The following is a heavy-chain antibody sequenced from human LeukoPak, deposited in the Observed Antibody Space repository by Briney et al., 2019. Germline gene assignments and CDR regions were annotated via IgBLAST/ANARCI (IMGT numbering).Heavy chain of an antibody. CDR2: IIPIFGTA. D-gene: IGHD3-16*02. CDR1: GGTFSSYA. CDR3: AVYDYVWGSYRRNWFDP. J-gene: IGHJ5*02. Sequence: ASVKVSCKASGGTFSSYAISWVRQAPGQGLEWMGGIIPIFGTANYAQKFQGRVTITADESTSTAYMELSSLRSEDTAVYYCAVYDYVWGSYRRNWFDPWGQGTLVTVSS. V-gene: IGHV1-69*01.